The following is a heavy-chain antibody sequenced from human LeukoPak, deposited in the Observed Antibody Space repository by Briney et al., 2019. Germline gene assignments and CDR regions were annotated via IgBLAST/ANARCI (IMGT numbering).Heavy chain of an antibody. V-gene: IGHV4-39*07. Sequence: PSETLSLTCTVSGGSISISNYYWGWIRQPPGKGLEWIGEINHSGSTYYNPSLTSRVTISVDTSKNQFSLKLTSVTAADTAVYYCGSGDNWGEYWGQGTLVTVSS. D-gene: IGHD7-27*01. CDR3: GSGDNWGEY. J-gene: IGHJ4*02. CDR2: INHSGST. CDR1: GGSISISNYY.